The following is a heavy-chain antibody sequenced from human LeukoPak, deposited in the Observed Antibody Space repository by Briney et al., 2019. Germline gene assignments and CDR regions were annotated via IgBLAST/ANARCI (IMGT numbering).Heavy chain of an antibody. V-gene: IGHV5-51*01. CDR3: ARRGDGYPFDY. J-gene: IGHJ4*02. Sequence: GESLKISCKGSGYNFTNYWIGWVRRMPGKGLECMGIIYPGDSDTRYSPSFQGQVTISADKSISTAYLQWTSLKASDTAMYYCARRGDGYPFDYWGQGTLVTASS. D-gene: IGHD6-13*01. CDR1: GYNFTNYW. CDR2: IYPGDSDT.